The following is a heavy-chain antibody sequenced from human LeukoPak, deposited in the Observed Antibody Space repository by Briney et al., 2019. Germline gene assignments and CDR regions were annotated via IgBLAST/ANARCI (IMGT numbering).Heavy chain of an antibody. CDR1: ANTFNRSG. CDR3: ARDQLRFLVPSGGDYAFDI. CDR2: ISTYNSNT. J-gene: IGHJ3*02. V-gene: IGHV1-18*01. Sequence: GASVKVSCKAPANTFNRSGLSWVRQAPGQGLEWMGWISTYNSNTNYAQKFQGRVTLTTDTSTSTAYMELRSLRSDDTAVYYCARDQLRFLVPSGGDYAFDIWGQGTMVTVSS. D-gene: IGHD3-3*01.